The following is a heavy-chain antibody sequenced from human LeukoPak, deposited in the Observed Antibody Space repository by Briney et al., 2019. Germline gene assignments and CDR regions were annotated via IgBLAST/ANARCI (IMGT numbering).Heavy chain of an antibody. CDR3: ARHYGP. J-gene: IGHJ4*02. D-gene: IGHD3-16*01. V-gene: IGHV4-34*01. Sequence: SETLSLTCAGYGGSFSGYYWSWIRQPPGKGLEWIGEINHSGSTTYNPSLKSRVTISVDTSKNHFSLKLSSVTAADTAVYYCARHYGPWGQGTLVTVSS. CDR1: GGSFSGYY. CDR2: INHSGST.